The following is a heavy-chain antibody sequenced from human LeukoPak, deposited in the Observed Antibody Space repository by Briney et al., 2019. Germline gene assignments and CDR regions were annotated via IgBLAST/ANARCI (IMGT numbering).Heavy chain of an antibody. V-gene: IGHV1-8*03. CDR2: MNPNSGNT. D-gene: IGHD3-22*01. CDR3: ARGLDDSSGYYADY. J-gene: IGHJ4*02. Sequence: ASVKVSCKASGYTFTSYDINWVRQATGQGLEWMGWMNPNSGNTGYAQKFQGRVTIARNTSISTAYMELSSLRSEDTAVYYCARGLDDSSGYYADYWGQGTLVTVSS. CDR1: GYTFTSYD.